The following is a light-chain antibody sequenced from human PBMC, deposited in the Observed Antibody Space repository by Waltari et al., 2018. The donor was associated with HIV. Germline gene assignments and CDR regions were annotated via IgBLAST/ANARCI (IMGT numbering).Light chain of an antibody. CDR1: SSDVGGYHY. CDR3: SSYTSSSTQV. J-gene: IGLJ3*02. CDR2: EVS. Sequence: QSALTQPASVSGSPGQSITISGTGTSSDVGGYHYVSWYQQHPGKAPKLMIYEVSNRPSGVSNRFSGSKSGNTASLTISGLQAEDEADYYCSSYTSSSTQVFGGGTKLTVL. V-gene: IGLV2-14*01.